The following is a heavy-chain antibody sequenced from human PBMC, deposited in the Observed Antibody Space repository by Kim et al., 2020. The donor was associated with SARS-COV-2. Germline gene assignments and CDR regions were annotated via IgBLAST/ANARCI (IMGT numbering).Heavy chain of an antibody. Sequence: KFQGRVTSTADKSTSTAYMELSSLRSEDTAVYYCARSTALEMATTLYYFDYWGQGTLVTVSS. J-gene: IGHJ4*02. D-gene: IGHD5-12*01. CDR3: ARSTALEMATTLYYFDY. V-gene: IGHV1-69*02.